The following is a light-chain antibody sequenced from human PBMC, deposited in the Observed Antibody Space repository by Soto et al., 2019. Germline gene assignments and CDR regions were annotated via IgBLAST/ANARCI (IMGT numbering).Light chain of an antibody. J-gene: IGKJ1*01. Sequence: DIQMTQSPSTLPASVGDRVTITCRASQNINYWLAWYQQKPGKAPKLLXFKXSNLESGVPSRFSGSGSGTDYTLTISSLQPDDFATYYCQEYTTYSRTSGQGTTADIK. CDR3: QEYTTYSRT. CDR2: KXS. V-gene: IGKV1-5*03. CDR1: QNINYW.